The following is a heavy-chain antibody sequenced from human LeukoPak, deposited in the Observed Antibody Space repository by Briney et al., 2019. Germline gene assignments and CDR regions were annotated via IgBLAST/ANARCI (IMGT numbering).Heavy chain of an antibody. Sequence: GGSLRLSCAASGFTFSSYWMSWVRQAPGKGPEWVANIKQDESEKYSVDSVKGRFTISRDNAKNSVYLHMNSLRAEDTALYYCARLSAYYYGSYFYYYMDVWGKGTTVTVSS. J-gene: IGHJ6*03. CDR3: ARLSAYYYGSYFYYYMDV. V-gene: IGHV3-7*01. CDR2: IKQDESEK. D-gene: IGHD3-10*01. CDR1: GFTFSSYW.